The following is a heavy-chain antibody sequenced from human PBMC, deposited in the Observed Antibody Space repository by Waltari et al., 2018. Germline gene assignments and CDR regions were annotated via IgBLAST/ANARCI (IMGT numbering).Heavy chain of an antibody. Sequence: EVQLVESGGGLVQPGRSLRLSCAASGFTFDDYAMHWVRQAPGKGVEWVSGVSWNSGSIGDADSVKGRFTISRDNAKNSLYLQMNSLRAEDTALYYCAKGPGVYYFDYWGQGTLVIVSS. CDR2: VSWNSGSI. CDR3: AKGPGVYYFDY. CDR1: GFTFDDYA. D-gene: IGHD7-27*01. V-gene: IGHV3-9*01. J-gene: IGHJ4*02.